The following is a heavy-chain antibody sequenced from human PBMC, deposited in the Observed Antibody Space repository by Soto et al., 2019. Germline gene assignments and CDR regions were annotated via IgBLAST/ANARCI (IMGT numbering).Heavy chain of an antibody. CDR2: ISDSGGST. D-gene: IGHD5-18*01. CDR3: ARDFYGGYTYGPGDY. Sequence: GGSLRLSCAASGFTFSSYAMSWVRQAPGKGLEWVSAISDSGGSTYYTDSVKGRFTISRDNAKRSLYLQMNSLRAEDTAVYYCARDFYGGYTYGPGDYWGQGALVTVSS. J-gene: IGHJ4*02. V-gene: IGHV3-23*01. CDR1: GFTFSSYA.